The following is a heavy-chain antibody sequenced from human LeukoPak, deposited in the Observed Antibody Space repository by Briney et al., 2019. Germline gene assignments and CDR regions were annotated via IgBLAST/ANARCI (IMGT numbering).Heavy chain of an antibody. CDR2: INPNSGGT. V-gene: IGHV1-2*06. J-gene: IGHJ6*02. CDR3: AREDRTIVRDVMCDYGMDV. D-gene: IGHD3-10*01. Sequence: ASVKVSCKASGYTFTGYYMHWVRQAPGQGLEWMGRINPNSGGTNYEQKFQGRVTMTRDPSISTAYMELGRLHSDDTAVHYCAREDRTIVRDVMCDYGMDVWGQGTTVTVSS. CDR1: GYTFTGYY.